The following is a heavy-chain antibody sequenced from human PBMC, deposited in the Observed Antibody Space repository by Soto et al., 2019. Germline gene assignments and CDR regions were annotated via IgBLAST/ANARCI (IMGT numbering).Heavy chain of an antibody. D-gene: IGHD1-26*01. CDR2: IYTSGST. J-gene: IGHJ6*02. CDR1: GGSISSYY. Sequence: NPSETLSLTCTVSGGSISSYYWSWIRQPAGKGLEWIGRIYTSGSTNYNPSLKSRVTMSVDTSKNQFSLKLSSVTAADTAVYYCARDGVGALYYYYGMDVWGQGTTVTVSS. V-gene: IGHV4-4*07. CDR3: ARDGVGALYYYYGMDV.